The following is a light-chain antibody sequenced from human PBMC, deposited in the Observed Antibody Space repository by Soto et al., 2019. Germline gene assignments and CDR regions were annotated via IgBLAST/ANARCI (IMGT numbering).Light chain of an antibody. V-gene: IGLV1-47*01. Sequence: QSVLTQPPSASGTPGQRVTISCSGSSSNIGTNYVDWYQQLPGTAPKLLIYRNDQRPSGVPDRISGSKSGTSASLDISGLRFEDEAEYYCAAWDDSLSGSYVFGTGTKGTVL. CDR2: RND. CDR1: SSNIGTNY. J-gene: IGLJ1*01. CDR3: AAWDDSLSGSYV.